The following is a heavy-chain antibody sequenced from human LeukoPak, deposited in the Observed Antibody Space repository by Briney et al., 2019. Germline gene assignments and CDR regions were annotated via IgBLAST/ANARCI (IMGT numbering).Heavy chain of an antibody. CDR2: ISASFALT. J-gene: IGHJ6*03. D-gene: IGHD3-10*01. V-gene: IGHV3-23*01. CDR1: GFTFDNYV. CDR3: ATDLFSGSGRAGNMDV. Sequence: PGGSLRLSCAASGFTFDNYVMAWIRQAPGKGLEWVSTISASFALTYSADSVKGRFTISRDNSKSTLYLQMNSLRAEDTAVYYCATDLFSGSGRAGNMDVWGKGTTVAVSS.